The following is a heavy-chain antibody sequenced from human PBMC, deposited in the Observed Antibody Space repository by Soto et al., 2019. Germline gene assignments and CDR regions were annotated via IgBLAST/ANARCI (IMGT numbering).Heavy chain of an antibody. Sequence: PGGSLRLSWAASGLTFSDYAMHWVRQATGKGLEWVAVVSHDGRNTHYADSVKGRFTISRDSSKNTVSLEMTSLRAEDTAVYYCAKGGRQWLVTSDFNYWGQGALVTVSS. J-gene: IGHJ4*02. CDR2: VSHDGRNT. CDR3: AKGGRQWLVTSDFNY. CDR1: GLTFSDYA. V-gene: IGHV3-30*18. D-gene: IGHD6-19*01.